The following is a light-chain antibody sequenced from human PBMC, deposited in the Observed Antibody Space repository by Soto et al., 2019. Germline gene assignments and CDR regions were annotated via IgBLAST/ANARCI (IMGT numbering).Light chain of an antibody. V-gene: IGKV1-5*03. CDR1: QSISSW. CDR2: KAS. CDR3: QQYSGYSLT. Sequence: DIQMTQSPSTLSASVGERVTITCRASQSISSWLARYQQKPGKAPKLLIYKASSLESWVPSRFSGSGSGTEFTLTISSLQPDDFATYYCQQYSGYSLTFGGGTKVEIK. J-gene: IGKJ4*01.